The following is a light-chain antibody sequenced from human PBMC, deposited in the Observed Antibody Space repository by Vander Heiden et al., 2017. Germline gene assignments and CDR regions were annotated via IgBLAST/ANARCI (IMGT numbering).Light chain of an antibody. CDR2: KAP. CDR1: QSISSW. J-gene: IGKJ1*01. Sequence: DIKMTQSPSTLSASVGDRVTITCRASQSISSWLAWYQQKPGKAPTLLIYKAPSLESGVPSRFSGSGSGIEFTLTISSLQPDDFATYYCQQYDSYSPWTFGQGTKVEIK. V-gene: IGKV1-5*03. CDR3: QQYDSYSPWT.